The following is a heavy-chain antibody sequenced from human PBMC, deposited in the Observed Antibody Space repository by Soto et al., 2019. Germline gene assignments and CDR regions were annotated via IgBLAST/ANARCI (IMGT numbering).Heavy chain of an antibody. CDR2: IYSGGTT. D-gene: IGHD4-17*01. V-gene: IGHV3-66*01. CDR3: ARGGSYGGNSEGEIDY. CDR1: GFTVSSNY. Sequence: EVQLVESGGGLVQPGGSLRLSCAASGFTVSSNYMSWVRQAPGKGLEWVSVIYSGGTTYYADSVKGRFTIYRDNSKNPLYLQMTSLRAEETAVYYCARGGSYGGNSEGEIDYWGQGTLVTVSS. J-gene: IGHJ4*02.